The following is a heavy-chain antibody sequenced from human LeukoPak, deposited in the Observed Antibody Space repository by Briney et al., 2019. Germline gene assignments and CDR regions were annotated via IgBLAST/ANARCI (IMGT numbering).Heavy chain of an antibody. CDR2: INPSGGSI. D-gene: IGHD3-3*01. Sequence: ASVKVSCKASGYTFTSYYMHWVRQAPGQGLEWMGIINPSGGSISYAQKFQGRVTMTRDTSTSTVYMELSSLRSEDTAVYYCARDVRFLEWLLHNWFDPWGQGTLVTVSS. J-gene: IGHJ5*02. CDR3: ARDVRFLEWLLHNWFDP. CDR1: GYTFTSYY. V-gene: IGHV1-46*03.